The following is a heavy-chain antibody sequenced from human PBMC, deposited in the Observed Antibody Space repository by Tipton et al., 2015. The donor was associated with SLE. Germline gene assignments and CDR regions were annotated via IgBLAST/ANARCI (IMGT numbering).Heavy chain of an antibody. Sequence: TLSLTCTVAADSFTHYYWSWIRQPPGKGLEWIGYVYFDGSTNSTPSLKSRVTMSLDTSKNQFSLKLNSVTAADTAVYYCARGPYGAAAIYDYWRQGTLVTVSS. CDR3: ARGPYGAAAIYDY. CDR2: VYFDGST. V-gene: IGHV4-59*01. J-gene: IGHJ4*02. D-gene: IGHD6-13*01. CDR1: ADSFTHYY.